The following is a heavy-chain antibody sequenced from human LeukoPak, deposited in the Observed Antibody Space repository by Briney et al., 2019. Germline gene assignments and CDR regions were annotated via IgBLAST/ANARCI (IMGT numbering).Heavy chain of an antibody. CDR1: GGSISSYY. CDR3: AISGSYSYYYYYMDV. J-gene: IGHJ6*03. CDR2: IYTSGSA. D-gene: IGHD1-26*01. Sequence: ASETLSLTCTVSGGSISSYYWSWIRQPPGKGLEWNGYIYTSGSANYNPSLKSRVTISVDTSKNQFSLKLSSVTAADTAVYYCAISGSYSYYYYYMDVWGKGTTVTVSS. V-gene: IGHV4-4*09.